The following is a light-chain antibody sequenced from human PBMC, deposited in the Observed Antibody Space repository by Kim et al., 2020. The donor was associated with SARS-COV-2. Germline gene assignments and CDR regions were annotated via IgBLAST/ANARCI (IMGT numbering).Light chain of an antibody. Sequence: SYELTQPPSVSVAPGKTARITCGGNNIGSKSVHWYQQKPGQAPVLVIYYDSDRPSGIPERFSGSNSGNTATLTISRVEAGDEADYYCQVWDGSSDHPYVFGTGTKVTVL. J-gene: IGLJ1*01. V-gene: IGLV3-21*04. CDR1: NIGSKS. CDR2: YDS. CDR3: QVWDGSSDHPYV.